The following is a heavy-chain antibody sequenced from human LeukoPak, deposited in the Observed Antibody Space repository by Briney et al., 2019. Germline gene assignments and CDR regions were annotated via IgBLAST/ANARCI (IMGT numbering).Heavy chain of an antibody. Sequence: GGSLRLSCAASGFTFSNAWMSWVRQAPGKGLERVGRIKSKTDGGTTDYAAPVKGRFTISRDDSKNTLYLQMNSLKTEDTAVYYCTTKKVDTAMVHFDYWGQGTLVTVSS. J-gene: IGHJ4*02. V-gene: IGHV3-15*01. CDR2: IKSKTDGGTT. CDR1: GFTFSNAW. D-gene: IGHD5-18*01. CDR3: TTKKVDTAMVHFDY.